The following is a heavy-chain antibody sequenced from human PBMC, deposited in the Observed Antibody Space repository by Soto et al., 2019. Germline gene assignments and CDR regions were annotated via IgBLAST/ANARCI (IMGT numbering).Heavy chain of an antibody. CDR1: GGSISSSSYY. D-gene: IGHD1-26*01. CDR2: IYYSGST. CDR3: ARHYSGSWDYFDY. V-gene: IGHV4-39*01. Sequence: SETLSLTCSVSGGSISSSSYYWGWIRQPPGKGLEWIGSIYYSGSTYYNPSLKSRVTISVDTSKNQFSLKLSSVTAADTAVYYCARHYSGSWDYFDYWGQGTLVTVSS. J-gene: IGHJ4*02.